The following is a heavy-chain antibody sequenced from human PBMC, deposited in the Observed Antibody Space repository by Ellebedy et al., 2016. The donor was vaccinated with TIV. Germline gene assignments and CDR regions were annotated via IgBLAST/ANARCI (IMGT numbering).Heavy chain of an antibody. CDR1: GGSFSGYY. CDR2: IYYSGST. CDR3: AGLVYYYDSSGYYYVGAFDI. J-gene: IGHJ3*02. V-gene: IGHV4-59*08. Sequence: SETLSLTCAVYGGSFSGYYWSWIRQPPGKGLEWIGYIYYSGSTNYNPSLKSRFTISVDTSKTQFSLKLSSLTAADTAVYYCAGLVYYYDSSGYYYVGAFDIWGQGTMVTVSS. D-gene: IGHD3-22*01.